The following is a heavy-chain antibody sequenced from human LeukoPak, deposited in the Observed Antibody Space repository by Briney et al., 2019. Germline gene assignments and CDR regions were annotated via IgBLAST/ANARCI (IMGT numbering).Heavy chain of an antibody. CDR3: ARADYYDSSGYYDY. D-gene: IGHD3-22*01. Sequence: GGSLRLSCAASGFTFRSYWMHWVRQAPGKGLVWVSRINSDGSSTSYADSVKGRFTISRDNAKNTLYLQMNSLRAEDTAVYYCARADYYDSSGYYDYWGQGTLVTVSS. J-gene: IGHJ4*02. V-gene: IGHV3-74*01. CDR2: INSDGSST. CDR1: GFTFRSYW.